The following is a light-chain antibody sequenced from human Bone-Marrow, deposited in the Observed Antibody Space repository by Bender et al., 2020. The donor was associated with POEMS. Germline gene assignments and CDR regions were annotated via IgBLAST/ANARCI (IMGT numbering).Light chain of an antibody. J-gene: IGLJ3*02. Sequence: SYVLTQPPSVSVAPGKTARISCGGNNIGGKSVHWYQQRPGQAPVLVVYDDNDRPSGIPERFSGSNSGNTATLTIRRVEAGDEADYYCQVWDSSSDRRVFGGGTNLTVL. CDR2: DDN. CDR1: NIGGKS. V-gene: IGLV3-21*03. CDR3: QVWDSSSDRRV.